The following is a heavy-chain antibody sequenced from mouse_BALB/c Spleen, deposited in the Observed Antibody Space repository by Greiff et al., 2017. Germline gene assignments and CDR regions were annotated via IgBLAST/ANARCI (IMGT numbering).Heavy chain of an antibody. D-gene: IGHD2-4*01. CDR2: IYPSDSYT. V-gene: IGHV1-69*02. CDR3: TRYDYDQDAMDY. CDR1: GYTFTSYW. J-gene: IGHJ4*01. Sequence: QVQLKQPGAELVRPGASVKLSCKASGYTFTSYWINWVKQRPGQGLEWIGNIYPSDSYTNYNQKFKDKATLTVDKSSSTAYMQLSSPTSEDSAVYYCTRYDYDQDAMDYWGQGTSVTVSS.